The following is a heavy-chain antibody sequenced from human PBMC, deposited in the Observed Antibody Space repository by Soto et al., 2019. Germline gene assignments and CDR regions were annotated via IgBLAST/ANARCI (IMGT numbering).Heavy chain of an antibody. CDR2: INYGGST. CDR1: GGSISGYY. CDR3: ASRSSFYTGSFDF. J-gene: IGHJ4*02. V-gene: IGHV4-59*01. D-gene: IGHD3-3*01. Sequence: SETLSLTCTVSGGSISGYYWSWIRQPPGKGLEWVGYINYGGSTNSNPSLKSRVTISVGTSKNQFSLKLSSVTAADTAVYYCASRSSFYTGSFDFWGQGTLVTVSS.